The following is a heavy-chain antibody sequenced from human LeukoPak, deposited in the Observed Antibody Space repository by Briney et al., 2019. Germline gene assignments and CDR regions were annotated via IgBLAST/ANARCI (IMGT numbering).Heavy chain of an antibody. CDR2: IYYSGST. CDR1: GGSISSYY. V-gene: IGHV4-59*01. CDR3: ARDYIYYDSSAFDI. D-gene: IGHD3-22*01. Sequence: PSETLSLTCTVSGGSISSYYWSWIRQPPGKGLEWIGYIYYSGSTNYNPSLKSRVTISVDTSKNQFSLKLSSVTAADTAVYYCARDYIYYDSSAFDIWGQGTMVTVSS. J-gene: IGHJ3*02.